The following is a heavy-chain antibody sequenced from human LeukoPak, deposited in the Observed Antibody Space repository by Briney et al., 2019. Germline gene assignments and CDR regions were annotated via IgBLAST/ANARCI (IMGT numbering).Heavy chain of an antibody. D-gene: IGHD1-1*01. CDR1: GDSVSSSSTS. V-gene: IGHV6-1*01. CDR2: TYYRSKWYY. CDR3: ARDLLPTTGYALAY. J-gene: IGHJ4*02. Sequence: SQTLSLTCAISGDSVSSSSTSWSWTRQSPSRGLEWLGRTYYRSKWYYEYAVFVESRMTIYVDTSRNQFSLQLNSVTPEDTAVYYCARDLLPTTGYALAYWGQGSPVTVSS.